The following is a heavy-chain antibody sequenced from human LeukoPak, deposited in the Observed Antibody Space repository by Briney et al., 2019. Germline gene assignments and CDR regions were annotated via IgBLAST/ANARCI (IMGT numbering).Heavy chain of an antibody. D-gene: IGHD3-16*02. V-gene: IGHV1-18*01. CDR3: ARDFASGFGGLISNLFDY. CDR2: ISGYNGNT. CDR1: GYTFTNYG. J-gene: IGHJ4*02. Sequence: ASVKVSCKASGYTFTNYGINWVRQAHGQVLERMGRISGYNGNTNYPQKLQGRVTMTTDTSTSTAYMELRSLRSDDTAIYYCARDFASGFGGLISNLFDYWGQGTLVTVSS.